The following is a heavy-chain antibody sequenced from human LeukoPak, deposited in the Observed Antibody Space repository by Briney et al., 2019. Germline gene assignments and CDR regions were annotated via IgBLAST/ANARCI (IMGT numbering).Heavy chain of an antibody. D-gene: IGHD2-15*01. V-gene: IGHV3-7*03. CDR3: TTDTWYSAGH. CDR1: GFIFSGSW. J-gene: IGHJ4*02. Sequence: GGSLRLSCTASGFIFSGSWMAWIRQAPGKGLEWVAIIKKDGSEKYYVDSMKGRFTVSRDNAKNSLFLQMNSLRAEDTAIYYCTTDTWYSAGHWGQGTLVTVSS. CDR2: IKKDGSEK.